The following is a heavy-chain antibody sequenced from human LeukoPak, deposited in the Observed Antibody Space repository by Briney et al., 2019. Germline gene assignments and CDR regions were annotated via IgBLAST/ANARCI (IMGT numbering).Heavy chain of an antibody. J-gene: IGHJ4*02. CDR1: GFTFSSYA. CDR3: AKANSGYSSSWWVY. CDR2: ISGSGGST. V-gene: IGHV3-23*01. D-gene: IGHD6-13*01. Sequence: GGSLRLSCAASGFTFSSYAMSWVRQAPGKGLNWVSAISGSGGSTYYADSVKGRFTISRDNSKNTLYLQMNSLRAEDTAVYYCAKANSGYSSSWWVYWGQGTLVTVSS.